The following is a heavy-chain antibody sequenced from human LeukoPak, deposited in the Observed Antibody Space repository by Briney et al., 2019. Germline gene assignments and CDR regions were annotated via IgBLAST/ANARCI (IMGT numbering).Heavy chain of an antibody. Sequence: GGSLRLSCAASGFTFSDYYMSWIRQAPGKGLEWVSYISSSGSTIYYADSVKGRFTISRDNAKNSLYLQMSNLRAEDTAVYYCAKDRASGGSYSFYFDYWGQGTLVTVSS. J-gene: IGHJ4*02. CDR3: AKDRASGGSYSFYFDY. V-gene: IGHV3-11*01. CDR1: GFTFSDYY. D-gene: IGHD1-26*01. CDR2: ISSSGSTI.